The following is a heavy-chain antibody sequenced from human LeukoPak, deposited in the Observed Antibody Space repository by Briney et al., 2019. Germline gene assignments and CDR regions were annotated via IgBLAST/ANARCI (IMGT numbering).Heavy chain of an antibody. CDR2: ISSSSSTI. CDR1: GFTFSSYS. J-gene: IGHJ6*02. CDR3: ASLQGYCSSTSCYAIYYGMDV. V-gene: IGHV3-48*01. D-gene: IGHD2-2*01. Sequence: PGGSLRLSCAASGFTFSSYSMNWVRQAPGKGLEWVSYISSSSSTIYYADSVKGRFTISRDNAKNSLYLQMNSLRAEGTAVYYCASLQGYCSSTSCYAIYYGMDVWGQGTTVTVSS.